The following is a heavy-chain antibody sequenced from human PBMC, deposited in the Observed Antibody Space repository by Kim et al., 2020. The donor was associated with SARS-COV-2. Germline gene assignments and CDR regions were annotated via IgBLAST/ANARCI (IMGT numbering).Heavy chain of an antibody. J-gene: IGHJ6*02. Sequence: YYNPSLKSRVTISVDTSKNQFSLKLSSVTAADTAVYYCARPPGYYYGMDVWGQGTTVTVSS. CDR3: ARPPGYYYGMDV. V-gene: IGHV4-39*01.